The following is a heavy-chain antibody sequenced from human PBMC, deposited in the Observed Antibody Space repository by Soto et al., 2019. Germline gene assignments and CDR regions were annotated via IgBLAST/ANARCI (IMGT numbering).Heavy chain of an antibody. CDR2: INHSGST. V-gene: IGHV4-34*01. CDR3: ASLIEAGTFDY. CDR1: GGSFSGYY. J-gene: IGHJ4*02. Sequence: SETLSLTCAVYGGSFSGYYWSWIRQPPGKGLEWIGEINHSGSTNYNPSLKSRVTISVDTSKNQFSLKLSSVTAADTAVYYCASLIEAGTFDYWGQGTMVTVSS. D-gene: IGHD6-13*01.